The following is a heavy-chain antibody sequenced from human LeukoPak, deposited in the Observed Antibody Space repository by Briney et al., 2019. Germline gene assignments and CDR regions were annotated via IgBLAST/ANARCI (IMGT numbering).Heavy chain of an antibody. CDR2: ISSSSSYT. CDR3: ARLTTSGFDY. Sequence: GGSLRLSCAASGFTFSDYYMSWIRQAPGKGLEWVSYISSSSSYTNYADSVKGRFTISRDNAKNSLYLQMNSLRAEDTAVYYCARLTTSGFDYWVQGTLVTVSS. J-gene: IGHJ4*02. CDR1: GFTFSDYY. D-gene: IGHD1-1*01. V-gene: IGHV3-11*06.